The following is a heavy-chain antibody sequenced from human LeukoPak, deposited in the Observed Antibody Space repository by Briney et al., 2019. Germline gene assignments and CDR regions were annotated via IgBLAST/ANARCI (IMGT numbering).Heavy chain of an antibody. D-gene: IGHD6-19*01. CDR1: GFAFNSYA. CDR2: ISGSGGST. Sequence: GGSLRLSCAASGFAFNSYAMSWVRQAPGKGLEWVSAISGSGGSTYHADSVKGRFTISRDYSKNTLYLQMNSLRAEDTAVYYCAKESSGGWYFDYWGQGTLVTVSS. V-gene: IGHV3-23*01. J-gene: IGHJ4*02. CDR3: AKESSGGWYFDY.